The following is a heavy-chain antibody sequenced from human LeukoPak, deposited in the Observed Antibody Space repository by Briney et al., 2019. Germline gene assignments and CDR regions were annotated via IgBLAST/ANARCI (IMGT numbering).Heavy chain of an antibody. D-gene: IGHD6-13*01. CDR1: GGSISPYY. J-gene: IGHJ5*02. CDR2: IYYSGST. CDR3: ARPGVEQQLAQPTKWFDP. Sequence: SETLSLTCTVSGGSISPYYWSWIRQPPGKGLGWIGYIYYSGSTNYNPSLRSRVTISVDTSKNQFSLKLSSVTAADTAVYYCARPGVEQQLAQPTKWFDPWGQGTLVTVSS. V-gene: IGHV4-59*01.